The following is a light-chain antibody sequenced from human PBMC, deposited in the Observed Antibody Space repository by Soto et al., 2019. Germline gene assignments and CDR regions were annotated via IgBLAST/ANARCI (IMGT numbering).Light chain of an antibody. CDR1: SSEIGAYNF. Sequence: QSALTQPASVSGSPGQSITISCTGTSSEIGAYNFVSWYQLHPDTAPKLMIYDVTNRPSGVSDRISGSRSGNTSSRTISGLPAEDEADHDCCSYTSSNILVGVFGVGTKLTVL. CDR3: CSYTSSNILVGV. CDR2: DVT. J-gene: IGLJ3*02. V-gene: IGLV2-14*01.